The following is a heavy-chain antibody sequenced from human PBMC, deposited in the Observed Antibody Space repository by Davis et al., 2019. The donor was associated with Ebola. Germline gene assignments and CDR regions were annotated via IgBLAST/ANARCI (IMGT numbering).Heavy chain of an antibody. D-gene: IGHD3-16*01. V-gene: IGHV1-2*02. J-gene: IGHJ3*02. CDR2: INPNSGGT. Sequence: ASVKVSCKASGYTFTSYYMHWVRQAPGQGLEWMGWINPNSGGTNYAQKFQRRVTMTRDTSISTAYMELSRLRSDDTAVYYCARATGGRYPDAFDIWGQGTMVTVSS. CDR1: GYTFTSYY. CDR3: ARATGGRYPDAFDI.